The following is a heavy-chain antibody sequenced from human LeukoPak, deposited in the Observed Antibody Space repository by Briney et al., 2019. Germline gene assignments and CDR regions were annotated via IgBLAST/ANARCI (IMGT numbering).Heavy chain of an antibody. CDR1: GGSISSYY. CDR3: VRVWDSRWVYYFDY. Sequence: SETLSLTATVSGGSISSYYWSWIRQPAGKGLEGIGLIYTSGSTYYNPSLKSRVTMSVDTSKNQFSLKLSSVTAADTAVYYCVRVWDSRWVYYFDYWGQGTLVTVS. J-gene: IGHJ4*02. V-gene: IGHV4-4*07. D-gene: IGHD6-13*01. CDR2: IYTSGST.